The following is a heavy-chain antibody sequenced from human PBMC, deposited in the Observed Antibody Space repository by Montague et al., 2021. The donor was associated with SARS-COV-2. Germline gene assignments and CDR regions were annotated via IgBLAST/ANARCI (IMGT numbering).Heavy chain of an antibody. CDR2: INHSGST. CDR1: GGSLSGYY. Sequence: SETLSLTCAVYGGSLSGYYWSWTRQPPGKGLEWIGEINHSGSTNYNPSLKSRVTISVDTSKNQFSLKLSSVTAADTAVYYCARRGYSYYYYGMDVWGQGTTVTVS. J-gene: IGHJ6*02. D-gene: IGHD5-24*01. V-gene: IGHV4-34*01. CDR3: ARRGYSYYYYGMDV.